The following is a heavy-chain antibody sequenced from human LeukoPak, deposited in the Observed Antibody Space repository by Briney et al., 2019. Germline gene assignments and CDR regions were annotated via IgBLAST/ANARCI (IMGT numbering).Heavy chain of an antibody. D-gene: IGHD2-2*01. V-gene: IGHV1-69*04. CDR2: IIPILGIA. CDR1: GGTFSSYA. Sequence: SVKVSCKASGGTFSSYAISWVRQAPGQGLECMGRIIPILGIASYAQKFQGRVTITADKSTSTAYMELSSLRSEDTAVYYCARAMARDLMPHDYWGQGTLVTVSS. J-gene: IGHJ4*02. CDR3: ARAMARDLMPHDY.